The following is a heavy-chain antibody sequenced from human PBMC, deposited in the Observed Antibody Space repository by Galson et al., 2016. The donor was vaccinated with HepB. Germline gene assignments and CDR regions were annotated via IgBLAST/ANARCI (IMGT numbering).Heavy chain of an antibody. Sequence: GLEWVANIKQDGRTNNYVGSVKGRFTITRDNPKKSLYLQLDSLRAEDTALYYCVRVAYEDEGMDVWGLGTMVTVSS. CDR2: IKQDGRTN. CDR3: VRVAYEDEGMDV. J-gene: IGHJ6*02. V-gene: IGHV3-7*01. D-gene: IGHD3-22*01.